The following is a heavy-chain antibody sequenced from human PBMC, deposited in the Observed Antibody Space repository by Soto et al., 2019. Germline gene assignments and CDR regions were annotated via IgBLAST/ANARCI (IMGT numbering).Heavy chain of an antibody. V-gene: IGHV3-30*14. CDR2: IFYDGSGH. CDR3: GREQNSGYYRTADY. CDR1: GFTLSDYN. Sequence: QVQLVESGGGVVQPGRSLRLSCKASGFTLSDYNMHWVRQAPGKGLEWLGVIFYDGSGHFYADSMEGRFTISRDAPKNTLYLQMNSLRLEDTAVYFCGREQNSGYYRTADYWGQGTLVTVSS. J-gene: IGHJ4*02. D-gene: IGHD3-22*01.